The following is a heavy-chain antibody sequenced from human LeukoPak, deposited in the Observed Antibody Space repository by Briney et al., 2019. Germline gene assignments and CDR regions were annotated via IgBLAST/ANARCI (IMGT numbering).Heavy chain of an antibody. V-gene: IGHV3-23*01. CDR1: GFTFTSYS. J-gene: IGHJ4*02. CDR2: ISGGGGST. Sequence: PGGSLRLSCAASGFTFTSYSMNWVRQAPGKGLEWVSTISGGGGSTYYADSVKGRFTISRDNSKNTLYLQMNSLRAEDTAVYYCARGAGYNYPYYFGYWGQGTLVTVSS. D-gene: IGHD5-24*01. CDR3: ARGAGYNYPYYFGY.